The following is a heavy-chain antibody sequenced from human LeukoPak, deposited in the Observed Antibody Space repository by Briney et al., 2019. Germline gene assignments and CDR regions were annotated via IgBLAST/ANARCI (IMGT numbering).Heavy chain of an antibody. V-gene: IGHV1-18*01. Sequence: ASVKVSCKASGYTFTSYGISWVRQAPGQGLEWMGWISAYNGNTNYAQKLQGRVTMTTDTSTSTAYMELGSLRSDDTAVYYCARGYYDFWSGYPWYYFDYWGQGTLVTVSS. CDR2: ISAYNGNT. CDR3: ARGYYDFWSGYPWYYFDY. J-gene: IGHJ4*02. CDR1: GYTFTSYG. D-gene: IGHD3-3*01.